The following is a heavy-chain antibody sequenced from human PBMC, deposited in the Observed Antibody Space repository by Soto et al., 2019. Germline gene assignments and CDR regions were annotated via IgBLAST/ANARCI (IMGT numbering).Heavy chain of an antibody. D-gene: IGHD4-4*01. Sequence: EVQLLESGGGLVQPGGSLRLSCAASGFIFNAYAMTWVRQAPGKGLEWVSAIGGSGGNTYYAASVKGRFTISRDNSKDTVDLEMNRLRVEDTAVYFCARVASDYINSADHWGQGILVTVSS. CDR3: ARVASDYINSADH. CDR1: GFIFNAYA. V-gene: IGHV3-23*01. J-gene: IGHJ4*02. CDR2: IGGSGGNT.